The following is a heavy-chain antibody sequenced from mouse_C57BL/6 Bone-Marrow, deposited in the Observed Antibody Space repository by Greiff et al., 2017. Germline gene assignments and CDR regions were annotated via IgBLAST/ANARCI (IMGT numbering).Heavy chain of an antibody. CDR2: IYPRDGST. J-gene: IGHJ2*01. CDR1: GYTFTSYD. CDR3: ARYYYYYGLDY. Sequence: VKLQESGPELVKPGASVKLSCKASGYTFTSYDINWVKQRPGQGLEWIGWIYPRDGSTKYNEKFKGKATLTVDTSSSTAYMELHSLTSEDSAVYFCARYYYYYGLDYWGQGTTLTVSS. D-gene: IGHD1-1*01. V-gene: IGHV1-85*01.